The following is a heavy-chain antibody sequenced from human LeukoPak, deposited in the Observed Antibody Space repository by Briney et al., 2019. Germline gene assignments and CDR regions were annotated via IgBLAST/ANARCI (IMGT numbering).Heavy chain of an antibody. J-gene: IGHJ4*02. D-gene: IGHD6-19*01. V-gene: IGHV3-7*01. CDR3: ARDGQSSGWYGESILFDY. Sequence: GGSLRLSCAASGFTFSSYAMSWVRQAPGTGPEWVAHIKEDGSEKYYVDSVKGRFTISRDNAKNSLYLQMNSLRAEDTAVYYCARDGQSSGWYGESILFDYWGQGTLVTVSS. CDR2: IKEDGSEK. CDR1: GFTFSSYA.